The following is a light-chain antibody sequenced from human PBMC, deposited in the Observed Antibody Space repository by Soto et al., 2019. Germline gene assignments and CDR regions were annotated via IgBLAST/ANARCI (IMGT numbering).Light chain of an antibody. CDR1: SSDVGAYNF. CDR2: DVT. V-gene: IGLV2-11*01. Sequence: QSALTQPRSVSGSPGQSVTISCTGTSSDVGAYNFVSWYQHHPGKAPKLIIYDVTERPSGVPDRFSGSKSGNSASLTISGLQTEDEADYYCCSYAGDKTYVFGSGTKVTVL. J-gene: IGLJ1*01. CDR3: CSYAGDKTYV.